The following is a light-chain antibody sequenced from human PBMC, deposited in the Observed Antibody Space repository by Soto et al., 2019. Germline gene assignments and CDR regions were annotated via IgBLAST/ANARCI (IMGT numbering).Light chain of an antibody. J-gene: IGLJ3*02. Sequence: QSVLTQPPSVSGAPGQRVTISCTGSSSNIGAGYDVHWYQQLPGTAPKLLMYDSNNRPSGVPDRFSGSKSGTSASLAITGLQAEDEADYYCQSYDSRLSGWVFGGGTKVTVL. CDR1: SSNIGAGYD. CDR3: QSYDSRLSGWV. CDR2: DSN. V-gene: IGLV1-40*01.